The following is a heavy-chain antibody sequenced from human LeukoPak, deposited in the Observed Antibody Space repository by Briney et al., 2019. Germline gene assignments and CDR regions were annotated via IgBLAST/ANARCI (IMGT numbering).Heavy chain of an antibody. D-gene: IGHD6-13*01. CDR1: GGSISSSNW. Sequence: SETLSLTCTVSGGSISSSNWWSWVRQPPGKGLEWIGEMYHSGSTNYNPSLKSRVTISVDKPKNQFSLKLSSVTAADTAVYYCAKKLAAGPYYFDCWGQGTLVTVSS. CDR2: MYHSGST. CDR3: AKKLAAGPYYFDC. J-gene: IGHJ4*02. V-gene: IGHV4-4*02.